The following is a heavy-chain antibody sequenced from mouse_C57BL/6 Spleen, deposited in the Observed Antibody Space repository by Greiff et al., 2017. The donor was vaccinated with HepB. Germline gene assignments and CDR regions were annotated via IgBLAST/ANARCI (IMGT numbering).Heavy chain of an antibody. CDR3: ARWGTTVLDY. CDR2: IHPNSGST. CDR1: GYTFTSYW. Sequence: QVQLQQSGAELVKPGASVKLSCKASGYTFTSYWMHWVKQRPGQGLEWIGMIHPNSGSTNYNEKFKSKATLTVDKSSSTAYMQLSSLTSEDSAVYYCARWGTTVLDYWGQGTTLTVSS. J-gene: IGHJ2*01. D-gene: IGHD1-1*01. V-gene: IGHV1-64*01.